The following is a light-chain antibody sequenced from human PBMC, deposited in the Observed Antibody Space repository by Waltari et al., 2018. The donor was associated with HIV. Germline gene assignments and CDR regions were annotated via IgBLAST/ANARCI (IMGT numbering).Light chain of an antibody. V-gene: IGLV3-1*01. CDR1: NLGDKY. Sequence: SYDLTQPPSVSVSPGQTAFITCSGDNLGDKYTSWYQQKPGQSPVLVIYQNTKRPSRIPERFSGSNSGNTAALTISGSQAMDEADYYCQAWDSNTVIFGGGTKLTVL. J-gene: IGLJ2*01. CDR2: QNT. CDR3: QAWDSNTVI.